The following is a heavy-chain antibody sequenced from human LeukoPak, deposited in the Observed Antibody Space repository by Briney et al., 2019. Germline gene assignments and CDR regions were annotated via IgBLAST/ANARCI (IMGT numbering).Heavy chain of an antibody. CDR2: ISSSSIAK. V-gene: IGHV3-48*02. CDR3: VRETQATVGLDY. J-gene: IGHJ4*02. D-gene: IGHD4-11*01. CDR1: GFSFSSYS. Sequence: PGGSLILSCAASGFSFSSYSMNWVRQAPGKGLEWVSYISSSSIAKYHADFVKGRFTISRDNAKNSLDLQMNSLRDEDTAVYYCVRETQATVGLDYWGQGTLVTVSS.